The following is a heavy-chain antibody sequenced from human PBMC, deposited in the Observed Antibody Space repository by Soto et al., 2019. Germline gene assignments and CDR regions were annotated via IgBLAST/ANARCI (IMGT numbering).Heavy chain of an antibody. D-gene: IGHD3-22*01. V-gene: IGHV3-30-3*01. Sequence: GGSLRLSCAASAFTFRSYAMHWGRQAPGKGLEWVAVISYDGTYKYYADSVKGRFTISRDNSKNTLYLQMSSLRPEDTAVYYCARDAIYDGSGYYGSYFDYWGQGSLVTVSS. CDR1: AFTFRSYA. J-gene: IGHJ4*02. CDR3: ARDAIYDGSGYYGSYFDY. CDR2: ISYDGTYK.